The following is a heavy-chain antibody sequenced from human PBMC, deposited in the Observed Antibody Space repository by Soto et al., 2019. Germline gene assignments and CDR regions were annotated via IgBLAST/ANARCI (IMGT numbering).Heavy chain of an antibody. CDR2: INAGNGNT. D-gene: IGHD6-19*01. CDR3: ARHPYHYSSGWYFYYGLDV. J-gene: IGHJ6*02. CDR1: GYTFTSYA. V-gene: IGHV1-3*01. Sequence: ASVKVSCKASGYTFTSYAMHWVRQAPGQRLEWMGWINAGNGNTKYSQKFRGRVTITRDTSASTAYMELSSLRSEDTAVYYCARHPYHYSSGWYFYYGLDVWGQGTTVTISS.